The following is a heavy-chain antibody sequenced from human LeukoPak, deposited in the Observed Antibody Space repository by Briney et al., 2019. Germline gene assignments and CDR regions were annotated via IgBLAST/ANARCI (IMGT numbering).Heavy chain of an antibody. J-gene: IGHJ4*02. CDR1: GASISSSSSY. V-gene: IGHV4-39*02. CDR2: IYYSGNT. D-gene: IGHD3-10*01. CDR3: AKDHGRDYYGSGRYDY. Sequence: SETLSLTCTVSGASISSSSSYWGWIRQPPGKGLEWIGSIYYSGNTYYNASLKSQVSISIDTSKNQFSLRLTSVTAADTAVYYCAKDHGRDYYGSGRYDYWGQGTLVTVSS.